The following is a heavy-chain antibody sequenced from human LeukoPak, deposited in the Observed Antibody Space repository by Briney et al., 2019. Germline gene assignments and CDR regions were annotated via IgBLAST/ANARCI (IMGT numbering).Heavy chain of an antibody. D-gene: IGHD3-10*01. CDR2: INWNGGST. J-gene: IGHJ3*02. Sequence: GGSLRLSCAASGFTFDDYGMSWVRQAPGKGLEWVSGINWNGGSTGYADSVKGRFTISRDNAKNSLYLQMNSLRAEDTALYYCARHLGLWFGVLLIPGAFAIWGQGTMVTVSS. V-gene: IGHV3-20*04. CDR1: GFTFDDYG. CDR3: ARHLGLWFGVLLIPGAFAI.